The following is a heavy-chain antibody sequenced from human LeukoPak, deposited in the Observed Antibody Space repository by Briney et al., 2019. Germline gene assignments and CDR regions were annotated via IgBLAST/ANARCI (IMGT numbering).Heavy chain of an antibody. J-gene: IGHJ4*02. CDR3: ARALPDIVVVVAHFDY. Sequence: GGSLRLSCAASGFIFSSYWMSWVRQAPGKGLEWVANIKQDGSEKYYVDSVKGRFAISRDNAKNSLYLQMNSLRAEDTAVYYCARALPDIVVVVAHFDYWGQGTLVTVSS. D-gene: IGHD2-15*01. V-gene: IGHV3-7*01. CDR1: GFIFSSYW. CDR2: IKQDGSEK.